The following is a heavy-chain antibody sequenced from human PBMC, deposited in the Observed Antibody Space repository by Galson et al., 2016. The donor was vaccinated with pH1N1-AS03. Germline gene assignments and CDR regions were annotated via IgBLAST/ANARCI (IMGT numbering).Heavy chain of an antibody. V-gene: IGHV3-30*02. D-gene: IGHD3-10*01. CDR2: IRYDESIK. J-gene: IGHJ4*02. CDR1: GFVFSTSA. CDR3: VKGGGYSHGFMEYYFDS. Sequence: PRLSCAASGFVFSTSAIHWVRQSPGKGLEWVAFIRYDESIKNYGDSVKGRFTISRDNPKNTVYLEMNSLRPEDTAVYYCVKGGGYSHGFMEYYFDSWGQGTLVTVSS.